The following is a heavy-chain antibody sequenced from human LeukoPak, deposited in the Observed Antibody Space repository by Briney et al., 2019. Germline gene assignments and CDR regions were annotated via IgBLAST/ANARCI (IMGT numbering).Heavy chain of an antibody. D-gene: IGHD7-27*01. J-gene: IGHJ4*02. V-gene: IGHV4-34*01. CDR2: INRSGST. Sequence: PSETLSLTCAVSGGSISSGGYSWSWIRQPPGKGLEWIGEINRSGSTNYNPSLKSRVTISVDTSKNQFSLKLSSVTAADTAVYYCARGRLNWGNFDYWGQGTLVTVSS. CDR1: GGSISSGGYS. CDR3: ARGRLNWGNFDY.